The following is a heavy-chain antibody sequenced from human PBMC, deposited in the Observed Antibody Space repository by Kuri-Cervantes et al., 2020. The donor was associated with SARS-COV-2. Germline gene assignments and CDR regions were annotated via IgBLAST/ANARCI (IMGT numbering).Heavy chain of an antibody. CDR2: INSDGSST. D-gene: IGHD2-2*01. CDR3: ARDRNLVPADSWFDP. V-gene: IGHV3-74*01. J-gene: IGHJ5*02. Sequence: GESLKISCAASGFTFSSYWMHWVRQAPGKGLVWVSRINSDGSSTSYADSVKGRFTISRDNAKNTLYLQMNSLRAEDTAVYYCARDRNLVPADSWFDPWGQGTLVTVSS. CDR1: GFTFSSYW.